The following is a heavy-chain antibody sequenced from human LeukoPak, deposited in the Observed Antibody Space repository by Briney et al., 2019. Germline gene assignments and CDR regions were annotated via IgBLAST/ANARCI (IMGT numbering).Heavy chain of an antibody. CDR1: GYSFTNYW. CDR2: IYPGDSDT. D-gene: IGHD3-22*01. Sequence: GESLKISCKGSGYSFTNYWIDWVRQMPGKGLEWMGIIYPGDSDTRYSPSFQGQVTISADKSISTAYLQWSSLKASDTAMYYCARRAYVSSAYVFDYWGQGTLVTVSS. J-gene: IGHJ4*02. CDR3: ARRAYVSSAYVFDY. V-gene: IGHV5-51*01.